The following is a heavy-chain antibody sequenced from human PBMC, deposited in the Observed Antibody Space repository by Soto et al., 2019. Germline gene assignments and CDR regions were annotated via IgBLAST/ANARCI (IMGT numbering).Heavy chain of an antibody. V-gene: IGHV1-3*05. Sequence: QVQLVQSGAEEKKPGASVKVSCKASGYTFTSYAMHWVRQAPGQRLEWMGWINAGNGNTKYSQKFQGRVTITRDTXAXTAXMELSSLRSEDTAVYYCARSLYDILTGSVLNWFDPWGQGTLVTVSS. CDR3: ARSLYDILTGSVLNWFDP. D-gene: IGHD3-9*01. CDR1: GYTFTSYA. J-gene: IGHJ5*02. CDR2: INAGNGNT.